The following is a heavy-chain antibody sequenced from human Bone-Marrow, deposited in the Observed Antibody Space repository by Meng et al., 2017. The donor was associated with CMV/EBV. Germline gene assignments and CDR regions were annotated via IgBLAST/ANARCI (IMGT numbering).Heavy chain of an antibody. Sequence: GESLKISCAASGFTFSDYYMSWIRQAPGKGLEWVSYISSSGSTIYYADSVKGRFNISRDNAKNSLYLQMNSPRAEYTAVYYCAIDEGATITTFDYWGQGTLVNGSS. J-gene: IGHJ4*02. CDR1: GFTFSDYY. CDR2: ISSSGSTI. CDR3: AIDEGATITTFDY. D-gene: IGHD5-24*01. V-gene: IGHV3-11*04.